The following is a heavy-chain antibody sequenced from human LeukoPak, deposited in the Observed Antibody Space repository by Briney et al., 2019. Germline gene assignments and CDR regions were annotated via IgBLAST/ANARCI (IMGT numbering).Heavy chain of an antibody. J-gene: IGHJ4*02. D-gene: IGHD6-25*01. CDR3: AREISGALYYFDY. V-gene: IGHV4-39*02. CDR2: IYYSGST. CDR1: GGSISSYY. Sequence: PSETLSLTCTVSGGSISSYYWSWIRQPPGKGLEWIGSIYYSGSTYYNPSLKSRVTISVDTSKNQFSLKLSSVTAADTAVYYCAREISGALYYFDYWGQGTLVTVSS.